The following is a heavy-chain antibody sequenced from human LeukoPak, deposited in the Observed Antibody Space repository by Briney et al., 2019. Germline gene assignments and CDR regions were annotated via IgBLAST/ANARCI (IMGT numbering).Heavy chain of an antibody. V-gene: IGHV1-18*01. CDR1: GYTFSNSG. J-gene: IGHJ6*03. D-gene: IGHD1-26*01. Sequence: ASVKVSCKASGYTFSNSGISWVRQAPGQGLEWMGWISTYSGTTNYAHNLQGRLTMTTDASTSTAYMELRNLKSDDTAVYYCARSGGYYFYMDVWGKGTTVTISS. CDR2: ISTYSGTT. CDR3: ARSGGYYFYMDV.